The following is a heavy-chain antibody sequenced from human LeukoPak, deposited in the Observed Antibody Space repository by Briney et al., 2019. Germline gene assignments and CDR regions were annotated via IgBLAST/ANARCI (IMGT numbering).Heavy chain of an antibody. J-gene: IGHJ4*02. CDR3: ARGEAPDY. CDR2: INHSGST. Sequence: SETLSLTCAVYGGSFSGYYWSWIRKPPGKGLEWIGEINHSGSTNYNPSLKSRVTISVDTSKNQFSLKLSSVTAADTAVYYCARGEAPDYWGQGTLVTVSS. V-gene: IGHV4-34*01. CDR1: GGSFSGYY.